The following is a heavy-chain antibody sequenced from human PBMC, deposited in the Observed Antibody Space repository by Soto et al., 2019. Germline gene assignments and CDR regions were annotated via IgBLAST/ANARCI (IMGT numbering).Heavy chain of an antibody. V-gene: IGHV4-39*01. D-gene: IGHD3-10*01. CDR2: IYYSGST. CDR1: GGSISSSSYY. Sequence: SSETLSLTCTVSGGSISSSSYYWGWIRQPPGKGLEWIGSIYYSGSTYYNPSLKSRVTISVDTSKNQFSLKLSSVTAADTAVYYCARHSGYYGSGSYNYYYYGMDVWGQGTTVT. CDR3: ARHSGYYGSGSYNYYYYGMDV. J-gene: IGHJ6*02.